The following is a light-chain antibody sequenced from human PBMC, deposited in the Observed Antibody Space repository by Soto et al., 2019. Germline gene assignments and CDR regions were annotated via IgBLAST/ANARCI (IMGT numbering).Light chain of an antibody. CDR2: GAS. Sequence: EIVLTQSPGTLSLSPGERATLSCGASQSVSSSYLAWYQQKPGQAPRLLIYGASSRATGIPDRFSGSGSGTDFTLTISRLEPEDFVVYYCQQYGSSPVTFGQGTKVEI. V-gene: IGKV3-20*01. CDR1: QSVSSSY. J-gene: IGKJ1*01. CDR3: QQYGSSPVT.